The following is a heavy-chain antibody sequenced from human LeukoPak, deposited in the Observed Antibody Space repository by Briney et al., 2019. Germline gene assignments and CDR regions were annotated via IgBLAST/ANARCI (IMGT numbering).Heavy chain of an antibody. CDR1: GGSFSGYY. CDR2: INHSGST. D-gene: IGHD4-17*01. CDR3: ARGVISTVTDPFDY. J-gene: IGHJ4*02. V-gene: IGHV4-34*01. Sequence: SETLSLTCAVYGGSFSGYYWSWIRQPPGKGLEWIGEINHSGSTNYNPSLKSRVTISVDTSKNQFSLKLSSVTAADTAVYYCARGVISTVTDPFDYWGQGTLVTVSS.